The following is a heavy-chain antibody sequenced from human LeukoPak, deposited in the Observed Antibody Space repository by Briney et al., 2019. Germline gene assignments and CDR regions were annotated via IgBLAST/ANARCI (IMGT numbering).Heavy chain of an antibody. CDR3: AKSIRDYCSGGSCYRFDY. D-gene: IGHD2-15*01. CDR1: GFTFSSYA. CDR2: ISGSGGST. V-gene: IGHV3-23*01. Sequence: GGSLRLSCAASGFTFSSYAMSWVRQAPGKGLEWVSAISGSGGSTYYADSVKGRFTISGDNSKNTLYLQMNSLRAEDTAVYYCAKSIRDYCSGGSCYRFDYWGQGTLVTVSS. J-gene: IGHJ4*02.